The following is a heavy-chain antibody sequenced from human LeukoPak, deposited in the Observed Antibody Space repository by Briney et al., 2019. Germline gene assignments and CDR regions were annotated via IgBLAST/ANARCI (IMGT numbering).Heavy chain of an antibody. J-gene: IGHJ4*02. CDR1: GFTFSNYW. V-gene: IGHV3-7*01. D-gene: IGHD2-21*01. CDR2: IRQDGSEK. Sequence: GGSLRLSCAASGFTFSNYWMSWVRLAPGKGLEWVANIRQDGSEKYYVDSVEGRFTISRDNAKNLLSLQMNSLRAEDTAVYHCARVFIVGSRSVFDFWGQGTLVTVSS. CDR3: ARVFIVGSRSVFDF.